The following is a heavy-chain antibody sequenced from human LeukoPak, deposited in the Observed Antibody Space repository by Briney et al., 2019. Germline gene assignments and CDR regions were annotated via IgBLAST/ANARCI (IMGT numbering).Heavy chain of an antibody. CDR1: GFTFSSYG. Sequence: GRSLRLSCAASGFTFSSYGMHWVRQGPGKGLEWVAVIWYDGSNKYYADSVKGRFTISRDNSKNTLYLQMNSLRAEDTAVYYCAREVLSGYSSGWYRGFDYWGQGTLVTVSS. D-gene: IGHD6-19*01. CDR2: IWYDGSNK. V-gene: IGHV3-33*01. CDR3: AREVLSGYSSGWYRGFDY. J-gene: IGHJ4*02.